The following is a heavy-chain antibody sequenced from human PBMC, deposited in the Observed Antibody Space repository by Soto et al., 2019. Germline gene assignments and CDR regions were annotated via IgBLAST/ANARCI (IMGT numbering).Heavy chain of an antibody. Sequence: ASVKVSCKVSGYTLTELSMHWVRQAPGKGLEWMGGFDPEDGETIYAQKFQGRVTMTDDTSTDTAYMELSSLRSEDTAVYYCATQDVGSAASNWSERWGKRTLIIASS. D-gene: IGHD2-2*01. CDR3: ATQDVGSAASNWSER. J-gene: IGHJ5*02. V-gene: IGHV1-24*01. CDR1: GYTLTELS. CDR2: FDPEDGET.